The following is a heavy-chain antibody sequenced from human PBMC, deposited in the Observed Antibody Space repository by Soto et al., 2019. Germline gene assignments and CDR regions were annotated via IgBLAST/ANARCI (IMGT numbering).Heavy chain of an antibody. Sequence: QVHLVQSGAEVKKPGASVKVSCKPSGYTFANYAIHWVRQAPGQRLEWMGWISPANGNTNYSQNFQDRITTTWDTSASTAYMELSSLSSEDTALYYCTRSIPAASGGRFDPWGQGTLVTVSS. CDR3: TRSIPAASGGRFDP. J-gene: IGHJ5*02. CDR2: ISPANGNT. V-gene: IGHV1-3*01. CDR1: GYTFANYA. D-gene: IGHD6-13*01.